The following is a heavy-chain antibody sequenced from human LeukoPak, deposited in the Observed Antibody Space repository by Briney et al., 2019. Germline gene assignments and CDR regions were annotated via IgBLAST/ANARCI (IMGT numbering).Heavy chain of an antibody. D-gene: IGHD1-1*01. J-gene: IGHJ5*02. CDR1: GYTFTSNG. Sequence: ASVKVSCKASGYTFTSNGVSWVRHAPGQGLEWMGWISAYNGNTNYAQKVQGRVTMTTDTSTSTAYMELRSLRSDDTAVYYCARGRRQLERQMYWFDPWGQGTLVTVSS. CDR3: ARGRRQLERQMYWFDP. CDR2: ISAYNGNT. V-gene: IGHV1-18*01.